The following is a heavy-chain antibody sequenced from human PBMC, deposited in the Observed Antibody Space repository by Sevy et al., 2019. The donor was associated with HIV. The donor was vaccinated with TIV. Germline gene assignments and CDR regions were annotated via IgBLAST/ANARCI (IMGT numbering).Heavy chain of an antibody. Sequence: SQTLSLTCAISGDSVSSNSAAWNWIRQSPSRGLEWLGRTYYRSKWYNDYAVAVKSRITINPDTSKNQFSLQLNSVTPEDTAVYYCARAPRWGFRDYYYYGMDVWGQGTTVTVSS. D-gene: IGHD1-26*01. CDR3: ARAPRWGFRDYYYYGMDV. J-gene: IGHJ6*02. CDR2: TYYRSKWYN. V-gene: IGHV6-1*01. CDR1: GDSVSSNSAA.